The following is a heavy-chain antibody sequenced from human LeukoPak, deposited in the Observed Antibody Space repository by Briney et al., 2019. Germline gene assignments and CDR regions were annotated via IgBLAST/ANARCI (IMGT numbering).Heavy chain of an antibody. D-gene: IGHD2-2*01. J-gene: IGHJ4*02. CDR1: GFTFDAYA. Sequence: PGGSLRLSCAASGFTFDAYAMHWVRQAPGNGLEWVSLISWDGGSTYYADSVKGRFTISRDNSKNSLYLQMNSLRAEDTALHSRAKDIDGWGYCSTTSCSPRFDYWGQGTLVTVSS. CDR2: ISWDGGST. V-gene: IGHV3-43D*04. CDR3: AKDIDGWGYCSTTSCSPRFDY.